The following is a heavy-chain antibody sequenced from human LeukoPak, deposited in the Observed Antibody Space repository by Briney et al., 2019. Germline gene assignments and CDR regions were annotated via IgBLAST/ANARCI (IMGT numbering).Heavy chain of an antibody. Sequence: SETLSLTCTVSGGPISSYYWNWIRQTPGKGLEWIGYIYYGGSTNYNPSLKSRVTISVDTSKNQVSLKLSSVTAADTAVYYCARAPRSSSWYFDYWGQGTLVTVSS. D-gene: IGHD6-13*01. V-gene: IGHV4-59*01. CDR2: IYYGGST. CDR1: GGPISSYY. CDR3: ARAPRSSSWYFDY. J-gene: IGHJ4*02.